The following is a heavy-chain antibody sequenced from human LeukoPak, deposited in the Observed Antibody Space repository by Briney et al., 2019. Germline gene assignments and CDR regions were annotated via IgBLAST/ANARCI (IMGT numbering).Heavy chain of an antibody. V-gene: IGHV4-39*07. CDR2: IYYSGST. CDR3: AREVRMSAAGIDY. D-gene: IGHD6-13*01. CDR1: GRSISSNSYY. J-gene: IGHJ4*02. Sequence: PSETLSLTCTASGRSISSNSYYWGWMRQPPGKGLEWSGSIYYSGSTYYNSSIKSRVTISVDTSKNQFSLKLSSVTAADTAVYYCAREVRMSAAGIDYWGQGTLVTVSS.